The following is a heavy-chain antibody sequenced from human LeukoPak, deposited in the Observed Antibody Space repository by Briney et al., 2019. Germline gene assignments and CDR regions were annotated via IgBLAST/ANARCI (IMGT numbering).Heavy chain of an antibody. CDR3: ARQGVQLWSDFDY. D-gene: IGHD5-18*01. J-gene: IGHJ4*02. V-gene: IGHV4-39*01. CDR1: GGSISSSSYY. Sequence: SQTLSLTCTVSGGSISSSSYYWGWIRQPPGKGLEWIGSIYYSGSTYYNPSLKSRVTISVDTSKNQFSLKLSSVTAADTAVYYCARQGVQLWSDFDYWGQGTLVTVSS. CDR2: IYYSGST.